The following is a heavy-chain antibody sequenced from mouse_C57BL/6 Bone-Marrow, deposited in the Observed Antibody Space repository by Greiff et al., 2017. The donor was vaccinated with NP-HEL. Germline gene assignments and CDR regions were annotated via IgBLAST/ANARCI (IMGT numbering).Heavy chain of an antibody. Sequence: VQLQQSGAELVKPGASVKLSCKASGYTFTEYTIHWVKQRSGQGLEWIGWFYPGSGSIKYNEKFKDKATLTADKSSSTDYIELSSLTSEDSAVYFCARREPPHYYGGAMDYWGQGTSVTVSS. CDR1: GYTFTEYT. D-gene: IGHD1-2*01. V-gene: IGHV1-62-2*01. CDR2: FYPGSGSI. J-gene: IGHJ4*01. CDR3: ARREPPHYYGGAMDY.